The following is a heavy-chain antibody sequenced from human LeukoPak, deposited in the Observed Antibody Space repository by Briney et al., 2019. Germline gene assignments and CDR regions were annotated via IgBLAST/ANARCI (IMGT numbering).Heavy chain of an antibody. CDR1: GFTFSNYW. D-gene: IGHD2-21*01. J-gene: IGHJ3*02. CDR3: ARETNTVVVGGAFDI. Sequence: GGSLRLSCAASGFTFSNYWMSWVRQAPGKGPEWVANIKQDGSEKYYVDSVKGRFTISRDNAKNSPYLQMNSLRAEDTAVYYCARETNTVVVGGAFDIWGQGTMVTVSS. CDR2: IKQDGSEK. V-gene: IGHV3-7*01.